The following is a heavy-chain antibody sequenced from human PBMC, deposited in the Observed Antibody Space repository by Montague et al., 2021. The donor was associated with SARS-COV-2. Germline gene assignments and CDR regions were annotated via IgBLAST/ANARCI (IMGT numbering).Heavy chain of an antibody. CDR2: IYDGGAV. CDR3: VRDHPYGGPRGAYDI. D-gene: IGHD4-23*01. Sequence: SETLSLTCTVSGGSITGYYSSWLRRSPRKGLECISHIYDGGAVNYNPSLGSRVTISTDTSKNQLSLKVNSVTAADTAVYYCVRDHPYGGPRGAYDIWGQGTVVTVSS. J-gene: IGHJ3*02. CDR1: GGSITGYY. V-gene: IGHV4-59*01.